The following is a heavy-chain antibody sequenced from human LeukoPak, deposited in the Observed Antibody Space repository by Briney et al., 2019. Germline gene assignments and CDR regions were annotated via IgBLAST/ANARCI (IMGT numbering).Heavy chain of an antibody. CDR1: GGSVSSGSYY. D-gene: IGHD2/OR15-2a*01. CDR2: IYYSGST. CDR3: ARYTTSWYP. V-gene: IGHV4-61*01. Sequence: PSETLSLTCTVSGGSVSSGSYYGSWIRQPPGKGLEWIGYIYYSGSTNYNPSLKSRVIISIDTSKNQFSLQLSSVTAADTAVYYCARYTTSWYPWGQGTLVTVSS. J-gene: IGHJ5*02.